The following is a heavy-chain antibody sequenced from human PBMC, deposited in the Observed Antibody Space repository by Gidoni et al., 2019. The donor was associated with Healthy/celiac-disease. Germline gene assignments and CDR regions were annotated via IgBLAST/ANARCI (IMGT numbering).Heavy chain of an antibody. J-gene: IGHJ3*02. CDR2: IYHSGST. Sequence: QVQLQESGPGLVKPSGTLSLTCAVSGGSISSTNWCSWVRQPPGKGLEWIGEIYHSGSTNYNPSLKSRVTISVDKSKNQFSLKLSSVTAADTAVYYCAKTSTYYYGSGSYSYDAFDIWGQGTMVTVSS. CDR1: GGSISSTNW. CDR3: AKTSTYYYGSGSYSYDAFDI. V-gene: IGHV4-4*02. D-gene: IGHD3-10*01.